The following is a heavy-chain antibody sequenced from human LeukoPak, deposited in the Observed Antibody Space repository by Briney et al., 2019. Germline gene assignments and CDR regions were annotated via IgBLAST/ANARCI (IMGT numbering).Heavy chain of an antibody. D-gene: IGHD4-17*01. V-gene: IGHV6-1*01. J-gene: IGHJ6*03. CDR2: TYYRTKWYN. CDR1: GDSVSSNSAA. CDR3: ARGDYGDYEDAHYYYYMDV. Sequence: SQTLSLTCAISGDSVSSNSAAWNWIRQSPSRGLEWLGRTYYRTKWYNDYAVSVKSRITINPDTSKNQFSLQLNSVTPEDTAVYYCARGDYGDYEDAHYYYYMDVWGKGTTVTVSS.